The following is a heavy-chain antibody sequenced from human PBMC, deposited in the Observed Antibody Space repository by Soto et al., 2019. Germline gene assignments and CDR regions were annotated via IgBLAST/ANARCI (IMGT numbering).Heavy chain of an antibody. CDR1: GYTLTELS. Sequence: ASVKVSCKVSGYTLTELSMHWVRQAPGKGLEWMGGFDPEDGETIYAQKFQGRVTMTEDTSTDTAYMELSSLRSEDTAVYYCATSAPSGRKGYYYYGMEVWGQGTTVTVSS. J-gene: IGHJ6*02. D-gene: IGHD1-26*01. CDR2: FDPEDGET. V-gene: IGHV1-24*01. CDR3: ATSAPSGRKGYYYYGMEV.